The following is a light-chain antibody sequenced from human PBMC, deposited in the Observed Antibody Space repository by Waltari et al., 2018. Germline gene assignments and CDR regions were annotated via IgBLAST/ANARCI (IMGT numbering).Light chain of an antibody. CDR3: SSYAGSNLWV. J-gene: IGLJ3*02. CDR1: SSDVGGYDY. CDR2: EVT. V-gene: IGLV2-8*01. Sequence: QSALTQPPSASGSPGQSVTISCTGTSSDVGGYDYVSWYQQHPDKAPKLMIYEVTKRPSVVPERFSGSKSGNTASLTVSGRQAEDEADYYCSSYAGSNLWVFGGGTKLTVL.